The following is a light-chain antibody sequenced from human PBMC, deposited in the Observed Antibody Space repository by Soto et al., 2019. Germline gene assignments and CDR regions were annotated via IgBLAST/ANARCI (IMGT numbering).Light chain of an antibody. Sequence: QSALTQPRSVSGSPGQSVTISCSGTSSDVGAYNFVSWYPQHPGKAPRLIIYDVSERPSGVPDRFSGSKSGNTASLTISGPQAEDEADYYCCSYAGSYSWVFGGGTKLTVL. CDR2: DVS. CDR3: CSYAGSYSWV. CDR1: SSDVGAYNF. J-gene: IGLJ3*02. V-gene: IGLV2-11*01.